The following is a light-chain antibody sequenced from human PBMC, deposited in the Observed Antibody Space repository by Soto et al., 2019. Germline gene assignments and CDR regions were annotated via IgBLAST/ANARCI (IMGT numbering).Light chain of an antibody. CDR3: LQHNSYPFT. CDR2: AAS. Sequence: IHMTQSPSSLSASVGDRVTITCRASQTISSWLAWYQQKPGKAPKRLIYAASTLQSGVPSRFSGSRSGTEFTLTISSLQPEDFATYYCLQHNSYPFTFGPGTKVDIK. V-gene: IGKV1-17*01. J-gene: IGKJ3*01. CDR1: QTISSW.